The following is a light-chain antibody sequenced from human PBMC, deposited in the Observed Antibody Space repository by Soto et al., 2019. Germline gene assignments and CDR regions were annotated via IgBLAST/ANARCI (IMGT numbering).Light chain of an antibody. CDR3: QQTSSFLGVT. Sequence: DIQMTQSPSSVSASVGDSVTITCRASQPISTWLAWYQQKPGKAPKLLIHTASRLQSGVPSRFSGGGSGTDFTLTISSLQPEDFATYYCQQTSSFLGVTFGPGTKVDIK. J-gene: IGKJ3*01. CDR2: TAS. V-gene: IGKV1-12*01. CDR1: QPISTW.